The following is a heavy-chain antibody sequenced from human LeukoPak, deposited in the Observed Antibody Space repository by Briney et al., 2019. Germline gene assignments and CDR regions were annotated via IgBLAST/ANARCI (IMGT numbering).Heavy chain of an antibody. D-gene: IGHD3-10*01. CDR1: GGSISSHY. V-gene: IGHV4-59*11. J-gene: IGHJ5*02. CDR2: IYYSGST. CDR3: ARGIQATWFDP. Sequence: KPSETLSLTCSVSGGSISSHYWSWIRQPPGKGLEWIGYIYYSGSTNYNPSLKSRVTISVDTSKSQFSLKLSSVTAADTAVYYCARGIQATWFDPWGQGTLVTVSS.